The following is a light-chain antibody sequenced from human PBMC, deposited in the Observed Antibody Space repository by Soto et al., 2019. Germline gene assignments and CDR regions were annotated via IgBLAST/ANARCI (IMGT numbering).Light chain of an antibody. Sequence: EIVMTQSPAILSVSPGERATLSCRASQSVGSDLAWYQQKPGQGPRLLIYGASTRATGIPATFSGSGSGTEFTLTISSLQSEDFAVYYCQQYNSYSYTFGQGTKLEIK. CDR2: GAS. CDR3: QQYNSYSYT. J-gene: IGKJ2*01. CDR1: QSVGSD. V-gene: IGKV3-15*01.